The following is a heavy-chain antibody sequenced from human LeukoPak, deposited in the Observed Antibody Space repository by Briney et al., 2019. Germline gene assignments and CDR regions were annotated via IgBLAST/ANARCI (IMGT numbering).Heavy chain of an antibody. Sequence: PGGSLRLSCAASGSTFSSYWMHWVRQAPGKGLVWVSRINSDGSSTSYADSVKGRFTISRDNAKNTLYLQMNSLRAEDTAVYYCARGVAVAGPFDYWGQGTLVTVSS. J-gene: IGHJ4*02. CDR2: INSDGSST. CDR1: GSTFSSYW. D-gene: IGHD6-19*01. V-gene: IGHV3-74*01. CDR3: ARGVAVAGPFDY.